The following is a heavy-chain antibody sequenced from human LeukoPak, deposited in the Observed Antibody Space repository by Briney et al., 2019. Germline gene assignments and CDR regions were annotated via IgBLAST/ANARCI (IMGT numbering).Heavy chain of an antibody. CDR2: IFQSGST. Sequence: PETLSLTCAVSGYSISNSYYWGWIWQPPGKGLEWIGNIFQSGSTFYNPSLKSRVAISVDTSKNQFTLKLSSVTAADTAVYYCARHGSAGHYYYYMDVWGKGTTVTVSS. D-gene: IGHD5-24*01. J-gene: IGHJ6*03. V-gene: IGHV4-38-2*01. CDR3: ARHGSAGHYYYYMDV. CDR1: GYSISNSYY.